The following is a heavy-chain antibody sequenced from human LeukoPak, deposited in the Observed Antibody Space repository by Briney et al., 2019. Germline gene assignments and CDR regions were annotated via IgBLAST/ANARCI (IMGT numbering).Heavy chain of an antibody. CDR1: DGSISNYY. V-gene: IGHV4-59*01. Sequence: SETLSLTCTVSDGSISNYYWSWIRQPPGKGLEWIGDIYYSGSTNYNPYPKSQVTISVHTSKNQFSVKLSYVTAADTADYYCARVSSSGILDYWGQGTLVTVSS. CDR2: IYYSGST. CDR3: ARVSSSGILDY. J-gene: IGHJ4*02. D-gene: IGHD3-22*01.